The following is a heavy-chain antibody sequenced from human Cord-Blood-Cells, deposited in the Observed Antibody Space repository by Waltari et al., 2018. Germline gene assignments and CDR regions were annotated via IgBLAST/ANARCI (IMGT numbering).Heavy chain of an antibody. V-gene: IGHV1-8*03. CDR2: MKPNSGNT. J-gene: IGHJ4*02. D-gene: IGHD7-27*01. CDR1: GYTFTSYD. Sequence: QVQPVQSGAEVKKPGAPVKVYSNASGYTFTSYDINWVRKATGQGLEGMGWMKPNSGNTGYAQKFQGRVTITRNTSISTAYMELSSLRSEDTAVYYCARGSLNWGSPQYYFDYWGQGTLVTVSS. CDR3: ARGSLNWGSPQYYFDY.